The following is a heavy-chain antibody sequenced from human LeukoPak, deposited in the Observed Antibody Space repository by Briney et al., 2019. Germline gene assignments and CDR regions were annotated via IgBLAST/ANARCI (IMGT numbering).Heavy chain of an antibody. Sequence: GGSLRLSCAASGFTFSSYGMHWVRQAPGKGLEWVAVISYDGSNKYYADSVKGRFTISRDNSKNTLYLQMNSLRAEDTAVYYCAKDTGVGVVGAYYYGMDVWGQGTTVTVSS. CDR2: ISYDGSNK. V-gene: IGHV3-30*18. CDR1: GFTFSSYG. D-gene: IGHD1-26*01. CDR3: AKDTGVGVVGAYYYGMDV. J-gene: IGHJ6*02.